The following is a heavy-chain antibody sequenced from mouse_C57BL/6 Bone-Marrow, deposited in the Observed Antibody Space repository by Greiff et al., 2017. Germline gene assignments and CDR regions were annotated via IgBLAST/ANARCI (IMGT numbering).Heavy chain of an antibody. CDR3: ASGRLWLRRRAMDY. J-gene: IGHJ4*01. Sequence: QVQLQQPGAELVRPGTSVKLSCKASGYTFTSYWMHWVKQRPGQGLEWIGVIDPSDSYTNYNQKFKGKATLTVDTSSRTAYMQLSSLTSADSAVYYCASGRLWLRRRAMDYWGQGTSVTVSS. V-gene: IGHV1-59*01. D-gene: IGHD2-2*01. CDR2: IDPSDSYT. CDR1: GYTFTSYW.